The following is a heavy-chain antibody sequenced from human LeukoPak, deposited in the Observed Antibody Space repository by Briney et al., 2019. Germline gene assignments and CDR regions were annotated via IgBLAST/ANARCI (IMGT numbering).Heavy chain of an antibody. V-gene: IGHV5-51*01. CDR2: IYPGDSDN. CDR1: GYSFTTYW. D-gene: IGHD2-2*01. Sequence: GESLKISCKGFGYSFTTYWIGWVRQMPGKGLEWMGIIYPGDSDNKYSPSFRGQVTISADTSISTAYLQWSSLKASDTAMCYCARSCTSTNCYLTDAFDIWGQGTMVTVSS. J-gene: IGHJ3*02. CDR3: ARSCTSTNCYLTDAFDI.